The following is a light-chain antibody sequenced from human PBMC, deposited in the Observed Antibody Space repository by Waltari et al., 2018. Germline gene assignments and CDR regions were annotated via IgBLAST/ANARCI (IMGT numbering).Light chain of an antibody. CDR3: QQRSNWPPS. Sequence: EIVLTQSPATLSLSPGERATLSCRASQSVSSYLAWYQQKPGQAPRLLIYDASNRATGIPAMFSGSGSGTDFTLTISSLEPEDFAVYYWQQRSNWPPSFGGGTKVEIK. J-gene: IGKJ4*01. CDR2: DAS. V-gene: IGKV3-11*01. CDR1: QSVSSY.